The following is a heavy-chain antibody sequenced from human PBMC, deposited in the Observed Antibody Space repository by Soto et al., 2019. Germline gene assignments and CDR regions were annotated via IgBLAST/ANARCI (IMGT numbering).Heavy chain of an antibody. CDR1: GFTFSSYA. J-gene: IGHJ4*01. CDR3: AKDEHSSGWCVYFDY. Sequence: EVQLLESGGGLVQPGGSLRLSCAASGFTFSSYAMSCVRQAPGKGLEWVSGINGSDGSTYCADSVKGRFTISKDNSKNTLYLQMNSLRAEDTAVYYCAKDEHSSGWCVYFDYWGHGPLVTVSS. V-gene: IGHV3-23*01. D-gene: IGHD6-19*01. CDR2: INGSDGST.